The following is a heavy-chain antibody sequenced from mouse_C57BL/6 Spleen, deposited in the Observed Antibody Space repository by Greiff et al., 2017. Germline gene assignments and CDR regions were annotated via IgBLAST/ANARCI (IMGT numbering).Heavy chain of an antibody. Sequence: DVKLVESGGGLVKPGGSLKLSCAASGFTFSDYGMHWVRQAPEKGLEWVAYISSGSSTIYYADTVKGRFTISRDNAKNTLFLQMTSLRSEDTAMYYCARSPFYYGSSDWYFDVWGTGTTVTVSS. J-gene: IGHJ1*03. D-gene: IGHD1-1*01. CDR1: GFTFSDYG. V-gene: IGHV5-17*01. CDR2: ISSGSSTI. CDR3: ARSPFYYGSSDWYFDV.